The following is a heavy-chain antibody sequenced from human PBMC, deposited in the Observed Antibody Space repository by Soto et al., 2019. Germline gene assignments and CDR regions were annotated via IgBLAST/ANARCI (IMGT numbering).Heavy chain of an antibody. D-gene: IGHD2-21*02. V-gene: IGHV4-31*03. CDR1: GGSISSGGYY. J-gene: IGHJ4*02. CDR3: ARGVRVAYCGGDCYSAYYFDY. CDR2: IYYSGST. Sequence: QVQLQESGPGLVKPSQTLSLTCTVSGGSISSGGYYWSWIRQHPGKGLEWIGYIYYSGSTYYNPSLKSRVTISVDTSKNQFSLKLSSVTAADTAVYYCARGVRVAYCGGDCYSAYYFDYWGQGTLVTVSS.